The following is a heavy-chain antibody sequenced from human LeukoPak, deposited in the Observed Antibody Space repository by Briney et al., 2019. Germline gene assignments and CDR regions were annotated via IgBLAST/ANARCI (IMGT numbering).Heavy chain of an antibody. CDR3: ARAGQQLVQRWFDP. D-gene: IGHD6-13*01. CDR1: GGSFSGYY. CDR2: INHSGSI. Sequence: PSETLSLTCAVYGGSFSGYYWSWIRQPPGKGLEWIGEINHSGSINYNPSLKSRVTISVDTSKNQFSLKLSSVTAADTAVYYCARAGQQLVQRWFDPWGQGTLVTVSS. V-gene: IGHV4-34*01. J-gene: IGHJ5*02.